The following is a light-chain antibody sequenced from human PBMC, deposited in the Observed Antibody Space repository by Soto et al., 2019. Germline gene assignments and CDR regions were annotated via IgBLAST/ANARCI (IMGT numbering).Light chain of an antibody. V-gene: IGKV1-9*01. Sequence: IQLTQSPSSLSASVGDRVTITCRASQGISSYLAWYQQKPGKAPKLLIYAASTLQSGVPSRFSGSGSGTDFTLTISSLQPEDFAVYFCQQYDDWLRLTFGGGTKVDIK. CDR2: AAS. CDR3: QQYDDWLRLT. J-gene: IGKJ4*01. CDR1: QGISSY.